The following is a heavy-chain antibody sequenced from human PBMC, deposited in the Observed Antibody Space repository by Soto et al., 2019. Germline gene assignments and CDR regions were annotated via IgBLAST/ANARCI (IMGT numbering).Heavy chain of an antibody. V-gene: IGHV1-69*01. Sequence: QVKLVQSGAEVKKPGSSVKVSCKASGGTFSSYAISWVRQAPGQGLEWMGGIIPIFGTANYAQKFQGRVTITADESTSTAYMELSSLRSEDTAVYYCARWDSGIVGATTVMDYWGQGNLVTVSS. CDR3: ARWDSGIVGATTVMDY. CDR2: IIPIFGTA. D-gene: IGHD1-26*01. CDR1: GGTFSSYA. J-gene: IGHJ4*02.